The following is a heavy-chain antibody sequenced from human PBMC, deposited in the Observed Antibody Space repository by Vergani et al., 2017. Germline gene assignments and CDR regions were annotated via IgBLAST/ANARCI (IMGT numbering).Heavy chain of an antibody. CDR1: GFTFADYA. Sequence: EVQLVESGGGLVQPGRSLRLSCAASGFTFADYAMHWVRHAPGKGLEWVSGINWNSDSIAYADSVKGRFTISRDNSKNTLYLQMNSLRAEDTAVYYCAKDQDASKYYYGSGRLDDWGQGTLVTVYS. J-gene: IGHJ4*02. D-gene: IGHD3-10*01. CDR2: INWNSDSI. V-gene: IGHV3-9*01. CDR3: AKDQDASKYYYGSGRLDD.